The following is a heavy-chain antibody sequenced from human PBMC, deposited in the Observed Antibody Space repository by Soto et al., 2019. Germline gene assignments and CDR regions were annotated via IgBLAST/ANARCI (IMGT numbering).Heavy chain of an antibody. D-gene: IGHD6-19*01. V-gene: IGHV4-4*02. CDR2: IFHSETT. CDR1: GASVSSDNW. CDR3: AKNGWYSADI. J-gene: IGHJ3*02. Sequence: QMRLQESGPGLVKPSGTLSLACAVSGASVSSDNWWSWVGQPPGKGLEWIGEIFHSETTNYNPSLKSRATISVDKSKNQFSLTLTSVTAADTAVYYCAKNGWYSADIWGQGTMVTVSS.